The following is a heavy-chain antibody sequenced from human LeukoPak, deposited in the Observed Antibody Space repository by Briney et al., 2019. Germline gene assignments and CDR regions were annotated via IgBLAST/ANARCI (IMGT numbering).Heavy chain of an antibody. Sequence: PGGSLRLSCAASGFTFSRYGMTWLRQAPGKGLEWVANINQGGSDKYYVDSVKGRFTISGDNANNLLYLQMNSLRGEDTAVYYCTRDRSRAEDDWGQGTLVTVSS. CDR3: TRDRSRAEDD. CDR2: INQGGSDK. V-gene: IGHV3-7*01. CDR1: GFTFSRYG. J-gene: IGHJ4*02. D-gene: IGHD1-14*01.